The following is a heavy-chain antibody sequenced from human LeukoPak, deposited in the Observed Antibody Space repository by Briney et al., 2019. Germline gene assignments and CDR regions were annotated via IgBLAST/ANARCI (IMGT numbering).Heavy chain of an antibody. V-gene: IGHV3-21*01. Sequence: PGGSLRLSCAASGFTFSSYSMNWVRQAPGKGLEWVSSISSSSSYIYYADSVKGRFTISRDNAKNSLYLQMNSLRAEDTAVYYCARATRWPRPSFDNWGQGTLVTVSS. CDR2: ISSSSSYI. CDR3: ARATRWPRPSFDN. CDR1: GFTFSSYS. D-gene: IGHD5-24*01. J-gene: IGHJ4*02.